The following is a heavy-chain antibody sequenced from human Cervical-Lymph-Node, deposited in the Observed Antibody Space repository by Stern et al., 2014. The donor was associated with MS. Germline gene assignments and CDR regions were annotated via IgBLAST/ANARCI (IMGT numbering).Heavy chain of an antibody. Sequence: QVQLVQSGAEVKKPGASAKVSCKASGYIFSGYYMHWVRQAPGQGLEWMGRINPKSGVTNYAQKFQGRVTMTRDTSISTAYMELSRLRSDDTAVYYCARETGHAGGAFDIWGQGTLVTVSS. D-gene: IGHD2-15*01. CDR1: GYIFSGYY. J-gene: IGHJ3*02. V-gene: IGHV1-2*06. CDR2: INPKSGVT. CDR3: ARETGHAGGAFDI.